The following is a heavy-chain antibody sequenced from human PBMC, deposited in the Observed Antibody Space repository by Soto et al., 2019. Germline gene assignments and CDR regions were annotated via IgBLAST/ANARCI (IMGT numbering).Heavy chain of an antibody. J-gene: IGHJ5*02. CDR3: ARDPIWTYTWNYARLNYLDP. D-gene: IGHD1-7*01. V-gene: IGHV1-3*04. CDR1: GYTFTNNV. CDR2: IPTAKGNT. Sequence: QVQLVQSATEVKKPGASVKISCKASGYTFTNNVIHWLRQAPGQTLEWMGWIPTAKGNTKYSQKFEARITLTRDTAASTAYMELNSLRSDDTAVYYCARDPIWTYTWNYARLNYLDPWGQGTLVTVSS.